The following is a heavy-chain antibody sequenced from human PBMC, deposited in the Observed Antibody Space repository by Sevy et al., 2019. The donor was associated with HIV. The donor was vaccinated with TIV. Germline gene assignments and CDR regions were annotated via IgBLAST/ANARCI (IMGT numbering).Heavy chain of an antibody. CDR3: VRDNLGYTYGYLSV. D-gene: IGHD5-18*01. Sequence: GGSLRLSCATSGFTFSNYWMHWVRLLPGKGLEWVSRITRDGSSTRYADSVKGRFTISRDNAKNTLHLQMISLRAEDTALYYCVRDNLGYTYGYLSVWGQGSLVTVSS. CDR1: GFTFSNYW. CDR2: ITRDGSST. V-gene: IGHV3-74*01. J-gene: IGHJ4*02.